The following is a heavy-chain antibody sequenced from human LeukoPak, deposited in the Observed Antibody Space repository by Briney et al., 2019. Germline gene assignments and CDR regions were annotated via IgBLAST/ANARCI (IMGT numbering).Heavy chain of an antibody. Sequence: PSETLSLTCTVSGDSISSGDYYSSWIRQPAGKGLEWIGRISSSGRTNYNPSLKCRVTISVDTSKNQFSLKLSSVTAADTAVYFCARGPYSYDSSGAFDIWGQGTMVTVSS. CDR2: ISSSGRT. V-gene: IGHV4-61*02. D-gene: IGHD3-22*01. CDR1: GDSISSGDYY. J-gene: IGHJ3*02. CDR3: ARGPYSYDSSGAFDI.